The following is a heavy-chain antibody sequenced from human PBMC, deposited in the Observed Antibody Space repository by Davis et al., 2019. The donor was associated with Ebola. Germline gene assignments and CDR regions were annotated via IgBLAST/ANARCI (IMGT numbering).Heavy chain of an antibody. D-gene: IGHD3-10*01. CDR2: ISSSSSYT. Sequence: GESLKISCTDSVITFSSYAMSWVRQAPGKGLEWVSYISSSSSYTNYADSVKGRFTISRDNAKNSLYLQMNSLRAEDTAVYYCARGWGSVAYYYGMDVWGQGTTVTVSS. CDR1: VITFSSYA. V-gene: IGHV3-21*05. CDR3: ARGWGSVAYYYGMDV. J-gene: IGHJ6*02.